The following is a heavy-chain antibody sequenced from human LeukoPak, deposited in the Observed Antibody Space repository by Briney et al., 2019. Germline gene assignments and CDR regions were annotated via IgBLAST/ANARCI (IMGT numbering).Heavy chain of an antibody. CDR1: GGSISSSSYY. Sequence: SETLSLTCTVSGGSISSSSYYWGWIRQPPGKGLEWIGSIYYSGSTYYNPSLKSRVTISVDTSKNQFSLKLSSVTAADTAVYYCARHGESYQPLSPFDPWGQGTLVTVSS. J-gene: IGHJ5*02. D-gene: IGHD2-2*01. CDR3: ARHGESYQPLSPFDP. CDR2: IYYSGST. V-gene: IGHV4-39*01.